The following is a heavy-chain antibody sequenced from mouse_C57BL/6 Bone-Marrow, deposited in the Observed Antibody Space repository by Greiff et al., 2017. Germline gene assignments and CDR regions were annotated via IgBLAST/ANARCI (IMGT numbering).Heavy chain of an antibody. J-gene: IGHJ3*01. CDR1: GFNIKDDY. V-gene: IGHV14-4*01. CDR2: IDPENGDT. CDR3: TGSQAWFAD. Sequence: EVQLQQSGAELVRPGASVKLSCTASGFNIKDDYMHWVKQRPEQGLEWIGWIDPENGDTEYASKFQGKANITADTSSNTAYLQLSSLTSEDTAVYYCTGSQAWFADWGQGALVTVSA. D-gene: IGHD1-1*01.